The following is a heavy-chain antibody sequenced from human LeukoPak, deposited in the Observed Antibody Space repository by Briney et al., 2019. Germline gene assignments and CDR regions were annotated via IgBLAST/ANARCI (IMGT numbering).Heavy chain of an antibody. V-gene: IGHV3-30-3*01. CDR2: ISYDGSNK. D-gene: IGHD3-22*01. J-gene: IGHJ4*02. Sequence: PGRSLRLSCAASGFTFSSYAMHWVRQAPGKGLEWVAVISYDGSNKYYADSVKGRFTISRDNSKNTLYLQMNSLRAEDTAVYYCARDFAYDSSGNQGYWGQGTLVTVSS. CDR3: ARDFAYDSSGNQGY. CDR1: GFTFSSYA.